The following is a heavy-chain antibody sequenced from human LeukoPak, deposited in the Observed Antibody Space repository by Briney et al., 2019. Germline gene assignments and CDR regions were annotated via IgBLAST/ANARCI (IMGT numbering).Heavy chain of an antibody. J-gene: IGHJ6*02. CDR3: ARDRYDILTGSYYYYYGMDV. CDR1: GFTVSSNY. CDR2: IYSGGST. V-gene: IGHV3-66*01. D-gene: IGHD3-9*01. Sequence: PGRSLRLSCAASGFTVSSNYMSWVRQAPGKGLEWVSVIYSGGSTYYADSVKGRFTISRDNSKNTLYLQMNSLRAEDTAVYYCARDRYDILTGSYYYYYGMDVWGQGTTVTVSS.